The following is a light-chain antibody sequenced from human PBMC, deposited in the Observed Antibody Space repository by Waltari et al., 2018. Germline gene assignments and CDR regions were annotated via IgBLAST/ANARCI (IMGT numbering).Light chain of an antibody. J-gene: IGKJ2*01. V-gene: IGKV1-39*01. CDR2: AAS. CDR3: QQSYSTPPYT. CDR1: QSISSY. Sequence: DIQMTQSPSSLSASVGDRVTITCRASQSISSYLNWYQQKPGKAPKLLLYAASSLQSGVHSRFSGSGSGTDFTLTISSLQPEDFATYYCQQSYSTPPYTFGQGTKLEIK.